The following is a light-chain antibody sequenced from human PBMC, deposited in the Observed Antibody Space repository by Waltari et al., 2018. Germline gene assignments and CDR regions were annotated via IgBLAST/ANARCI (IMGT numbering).Light chain of an antibody. Sequence: EIVMPQSPATLSVSPGERATLSCRASQSVSNSLAWYQQNPGQAPRLLIYGASTRATGIPARFSGSGSGTEFTLTISSLQSEDFAVYYCQQYNNWPRTFGQGTKVEIK. J-gene: IGKJ1*01. CDR1: QSVSNS. V-gene: IGKV3-15*01. CDR2: GAS. CDR3: QQYNNWPRT.